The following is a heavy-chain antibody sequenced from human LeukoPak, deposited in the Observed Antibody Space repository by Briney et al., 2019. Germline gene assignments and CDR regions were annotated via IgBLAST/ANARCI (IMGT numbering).Heavy chain of an antibody. V-gene: IGHV3-21*01. CDR1: GFTFSSYS. CDR3: ARKPGIVGAKSGYWYYFDY. CDR2: ISSSSSYI. J-gene: IGHJ4*02. Sequence: GGSLRLSCAASGFTFSSYSMNWVRQAPGKGLEWVSSISSSSSYIYYADSVKGRFTISRDNAKNSLYLQMNSLRAEDTAVYYCARKPGIVGAKSGYWYYFDYWGQGTLVTVSS. D-gene: IGHD1-26*01.